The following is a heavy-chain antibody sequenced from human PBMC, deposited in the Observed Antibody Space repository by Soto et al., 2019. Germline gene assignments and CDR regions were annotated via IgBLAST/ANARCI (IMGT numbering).Heavy chain of an antibody. J-gene: IGHJ4*02. Sequence: SETLSLTCTVSGGSISSYYWSWIRQPPGKGLEWIGYIYYSGSTNYNPSLKSRVTISVDTSKNQFSLKLSSVTAADTAVYYCARHSRTFGGVRGRYYFDYWGQGTLVTVSS. V-gene: IGHV4-59*08. CDR1: GGSISSYY. CDR2: IYYSGST. CDR3: ARHSRTFGGVRGRYYFDY. D-gene: IGHD3-16*01.